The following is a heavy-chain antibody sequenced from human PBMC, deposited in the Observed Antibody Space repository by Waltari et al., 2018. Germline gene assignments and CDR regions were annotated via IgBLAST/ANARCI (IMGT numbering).Heavy chain of an antibody. V-gene: IGHV1-69*04. CDR2: IIPILGIA. CDR1: GGTFSSYA. CDR3: ARDLRDGYNSVNYFDY. D-gene: IGHD5-12*01. Sequence: QVQLVQSGAEVKKPGSSVKVSCKASGGTFSSYAISWVRQAPGQGLEWMGGIIPILGIANYAQKFQGRVTITADESTSTAYMELSSLRSEDTAVYYCARDLRDGYNSVNYFDYWGQGTLVTVSS. J-gene: IGHJ4*02.